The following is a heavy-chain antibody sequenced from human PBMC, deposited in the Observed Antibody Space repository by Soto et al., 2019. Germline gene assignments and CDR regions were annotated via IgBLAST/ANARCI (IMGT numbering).Heavy chain of an antibody. Sequence: ASVKVSCKASGYTFTGYYMHWVRQAPGQGLEWMGWINPNSGGTNYAQKFQGWVTMTRDTSISTAYMEPSRLRSDDTAVYYCARGTWSGYPIYYYYGMDVWGQGTTVTVSS. CDR1: GYTFTGYY. D-gene: IGHD3-3*01. V-gene: IGHV1-2*04. CDR2: INPNSGGT. J-gene: IGHJ6*02. CDR3: ARGTWSGYPIYYYYGMDV.